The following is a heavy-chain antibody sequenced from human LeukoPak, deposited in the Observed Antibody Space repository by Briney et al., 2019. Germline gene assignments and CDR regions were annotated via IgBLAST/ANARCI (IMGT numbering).Heavy chain of an antibody. V-gene: IGHV3-53*01. CDR3: ARGSRDGSGSYYRHFDY. D-gene: IGHD3-10*01. CDR1: GFTVSSNY. CDR2: IYSGGGT. J-gene: IGHJ4*02. Sequence: PGGSLRLPCAASGFTVSSNYLSWVRQAPGKGLEWVSVIYSGGGTYYADSVKGRFTISRDNSKNTVYLQMNSLRAEDTAVYYCARGSRDGSGSYYRHFDYWGQGTLVTVSS.